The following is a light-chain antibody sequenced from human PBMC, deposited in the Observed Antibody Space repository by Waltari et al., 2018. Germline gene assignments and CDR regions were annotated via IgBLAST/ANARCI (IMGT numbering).Light chain of an antibody. CDR3: QQYKTYWS. CDR2: KAS. Sequence: DIQLPQVPPTLSASVGDRFTITSRASQSINNWLAWYQHKPGKAPSLLIYKASSLERGDPSRFSGSGCGTQFTLTISSLQPDDVATYYCQQYKTYWSFGQGTKLEIK. CDR1: QSINNW. J-gene: IGKJ2*01. V-gene: IGKV1-5*03.